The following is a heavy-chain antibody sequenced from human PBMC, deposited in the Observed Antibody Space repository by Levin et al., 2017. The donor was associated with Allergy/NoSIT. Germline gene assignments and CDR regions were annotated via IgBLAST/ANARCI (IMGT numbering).Heavy chain of an antibody. CDR1: GFTFSSYV. Sequence: GGSLRLSCAASGFTFSSYVMSWVRQAPGKGLEWVSAISGSGGSTYYADSVKGRFTISRDNSKNTVYMQMNRLRAEDTAVYYCAKDMYEQMVVAATGLGNWFDPWGQGTLVTVSS. CDR3: AKDMYEQMVVAATGLGNWFDP. V-gene: IGHV3-23*01. J-gene: IGHJ5*02. D-gene: IGHD2-15*01. CDR2: ISGSGGST.